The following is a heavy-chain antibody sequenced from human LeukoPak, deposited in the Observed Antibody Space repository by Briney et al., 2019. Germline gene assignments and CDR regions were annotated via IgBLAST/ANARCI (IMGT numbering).Heavy chain of an antibody. CDR3: TRYNNDHFDY. D-gene: IGHD1-14*01. CDR1: GFTFGGYG. J-gene: IGHJ4*02. CDR2: IAYDGSRA. Sequence: GGSLRLSCAGSGFTFGGYGMHWFRQTPGKGLEWVAVIAYDGSRAFYADSVKGRFTISRDNSKNTMSVQMDDLRAEDTAVYYCTRYNNDHFDYWGQGTLVTVAS. V-gene: IGHV3-33*01.